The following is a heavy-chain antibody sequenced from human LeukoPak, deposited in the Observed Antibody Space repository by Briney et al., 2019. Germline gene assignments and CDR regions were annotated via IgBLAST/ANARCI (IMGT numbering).Heavy chain of an antibody. CDR2: INPSGGST. CDR1: GYTFTSYY. V-gene: IGHV1-46*01. D-gene: IGHD6-13*01. CDR3: ARNQDGIAAAGPHYFDY. J-gene: IGHJ4*02. Sequence: ASVKVSCKASGYTFTSYYMHWVRQAPGQGLEWMGIINPSGGSTSYAQKFQGRVTMTRDTSTSTVYVELSSLRSEDTAVYYCARNQDGIAAAGPHYFDYWGQGTLVTVSS.